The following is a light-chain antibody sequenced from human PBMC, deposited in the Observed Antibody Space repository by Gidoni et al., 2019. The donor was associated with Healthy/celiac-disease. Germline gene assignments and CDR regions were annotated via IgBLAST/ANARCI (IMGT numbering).Light chain of an antibody. CDR2: DDS. J-gene: IGLJ2*01. CDR1: NIGSKS. V-gene: IGLV3-21*02. CDR3: QVWDSSSDHVV. Sequence: YVLTQPPSVSVAPGPTARITWWGNNIGSKSVHWYPQEPGQAPVLVVYDDSDRPSGSPERFSGSNSGNTATLTISRVEAGDEADYYCQVWDSSSDHVVFGGGTKLTVL.